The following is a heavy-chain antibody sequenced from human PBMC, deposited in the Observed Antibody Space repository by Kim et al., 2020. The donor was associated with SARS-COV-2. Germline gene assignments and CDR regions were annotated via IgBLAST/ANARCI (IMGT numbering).Heavy chain of an antibody. CDR2: IWYDGSNK. CDR1: GFTFSSYG. D-gene: IGHD2-2*01. Sequence: GGSLRLSCAASGFTFSSYGMHWVRQAPGKGLEWVAVIWYDGSNKYYADSVKGRFTISRDNSKNTLYLQMNSLRAEDTAVYYCARGRDIVVVPAAGVSDYYGMDVWGQGTTVTVSS. CDR3: ARGRDIVVVPAAGVSDYYGMDV. J-gene: IGHJ6*02. V-gene: IGHV3-33*01.